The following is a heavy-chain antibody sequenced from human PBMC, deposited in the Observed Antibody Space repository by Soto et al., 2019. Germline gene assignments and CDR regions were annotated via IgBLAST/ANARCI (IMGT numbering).Heavy chain of an antibody. Sequence: EVQLVESGGGLVKPGGSLRLSCAASGFSFSDYSMNWVRQAPGKGLEWVSSISGSSSYIYYTDSLKGRFTVSRDNANKSLYVQMNSLRAEDRAVYYCARDGAYCSGIGCRDYYPYRDVWGKGTTVTVSS. CDR1: GFSFSDYS. CDR3: ARDGAYCSGIGCRDYYPYRDV. CDR2: ISGSSSYI. J-gene: IGHJ6*03. V-gene: IGHV3-21*01. D-gene: IGHD2-15*01.